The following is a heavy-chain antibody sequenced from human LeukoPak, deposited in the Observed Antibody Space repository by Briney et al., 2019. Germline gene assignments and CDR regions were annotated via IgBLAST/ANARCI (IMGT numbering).Heavy chain of an antibody. D-gene: IGHD6-13*01. Sequence: GGFLRLSCAASGFTFSSYSMNWVRQAPGKGLEWVSSISSSSSYIYYADSVKGRFTISRDNAKNSLYLQMNSLRAEDTAVYYCASIAAAGRDYWGQGTLVTVSS. CDR2: ISSSSSYI. V-gene: IGHV3-21*01. CDR1: GFTFSSYS. J-gene: IGHJ4*02. CDR3: ASIAAAGRDY.